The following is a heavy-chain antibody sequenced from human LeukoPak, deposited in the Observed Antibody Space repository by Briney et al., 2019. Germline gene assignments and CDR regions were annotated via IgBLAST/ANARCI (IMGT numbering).Heavy chain of an antibody. Sequence: GRSLRLSCAASGFTFSSYGMHWVRQAPGKGLEWVAVIWYDGSNKYHADSVKGRFTISRDNSKNTLYLQMNSLRAEDTAVYYCAKGGYGYHHYMDVWGKGTTVTVSS. J-gene: IGHJ6*03. CDR1: GFTFSSYG. CDR3: AKGGYGYHHYMDV. CDR2: IWYDGSNK. D-gene: IGHD5-18*01. V-gene: IGHV3-33*06.